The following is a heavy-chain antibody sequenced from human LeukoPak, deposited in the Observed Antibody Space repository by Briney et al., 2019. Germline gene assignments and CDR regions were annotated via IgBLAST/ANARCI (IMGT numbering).Heavy chain of an antibody. CDR2: ISYDGSNK. CDR1: GFTFSSYA. CDR3: ARVHHTLPN. V-gene: IGHV3-30-3*01. Sequence: PGGSLRLSCAASGFTFSSYAMHWVRPAPGKGLEWVAVISYDGSNKYYADSVKGRFTISRDNSKNTLYLQMNSLRAEDTAVYYCARVHHTLPNWGQGTLVTVSS. J-gene: IGHJ4*02.